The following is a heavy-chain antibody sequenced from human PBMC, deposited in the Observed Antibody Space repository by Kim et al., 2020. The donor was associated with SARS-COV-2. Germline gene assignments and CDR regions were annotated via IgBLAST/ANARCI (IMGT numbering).Heavy chain of an antibody. CDR3: ARALTFYGSGSLDY. D-gene: IGHD3-10*01. CDR2: ISSSGSTI. V-gene: IGHV3-48*03. Sequence: GGSLRLSCAASGFTFSSYEMNWVRQAPGKGLEWVSYISSSGSTIYYADSVKGRFTISRDNAKNSLYLQMNSLRAEDTAVYYCARALTFYGSGSLDYWGQGTLVTVSS. CDR1: GFTFSSYE. J-gene: IGHJ4*02.